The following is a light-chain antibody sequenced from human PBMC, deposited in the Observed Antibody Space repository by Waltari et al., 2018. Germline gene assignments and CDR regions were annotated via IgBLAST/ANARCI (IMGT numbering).Light chain of an antibody. CDR1: QSVGTF. CDR3: QHYVRLPVT. J-gene: IGKJ1*01. V-gene: IGKV3-20*01. CDR2: GAS. Sequence: IVLTQSPGTRSLSPGERATLSCRASQSVGTFLVWYQQKPGQAPRLLIQGASTRATGTPDRFSGSGSGTDFSLTISRLEPEDFAMYYCQHYVRLPVTFGQGTKVEI.